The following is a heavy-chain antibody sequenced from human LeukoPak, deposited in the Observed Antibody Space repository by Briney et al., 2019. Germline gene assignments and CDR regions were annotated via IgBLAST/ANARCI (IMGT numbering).Heavy chain of an antibody. CDR2: IYSGGST. Sequence: GGSLRLSCAASGFTVSSNYMSWVRQAPGKGLEWVSVIYSGGSTYYADSVKGRFTISRDNSKNTLYLQMNSLRAEDTAVYYCASSYGGYVLNLDYWGQGTLVTVSS. CDR3: ASSYGGYVLNLDY. V-gene: IGHV3-53*01. D-gene: IGHD5-12*01. J-gene: IGHJ4*02. CDR1: GFTVSSNY.